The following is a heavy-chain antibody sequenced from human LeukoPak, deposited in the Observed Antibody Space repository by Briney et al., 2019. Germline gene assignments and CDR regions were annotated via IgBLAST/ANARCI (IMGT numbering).Heavy chain of an antibody. CDR2: IKGDERST. D-gene: IGHD5-18*01. J-gene: IGHJ4*02. Sequence: GGSLRLSCAASGFTFSSYWLHWVRQAPGKGLVWVSRIKGDERSTNYADSVKGRFTISRDNAKNTVYLEMNSLRAEDTAVYYSVRGQLWSYYHDYWGQGTLVTVSS. V-gene: IGHV3-74*01. CDR1: GFTFSSYW. CDR3: VRGQLWSYYHDY.